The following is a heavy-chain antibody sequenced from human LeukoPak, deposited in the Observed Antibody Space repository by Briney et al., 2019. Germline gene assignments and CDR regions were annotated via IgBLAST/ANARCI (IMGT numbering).Heavy chain of an antibody. CDR2: IYHSGST. Sequence: SETLSLTCAVYGGSFSGYYWSWIRQPPGKGLEWIGYIYHSGSTYYNPSLKSRVTISVDRSKNQFSLKLSSVTAADTAVYYCARGSVTTGVWFDPWGQGTLVTVSS. CDR3: ARGSVTTGVWFDP. V-gene: IGHV4-34*01. J-gene: IGHJ5*02. CDR1: GGSFSGYY. D-gene: IGHD4-11*01.